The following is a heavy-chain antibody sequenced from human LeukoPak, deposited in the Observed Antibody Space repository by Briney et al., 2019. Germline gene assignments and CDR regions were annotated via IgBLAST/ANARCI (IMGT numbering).Heavy chain of an antibody. CDR2: IIPILGIA. Sequence: ASVKVSCKASGGTXSSYAISGVRQAPGQGLEWMGRIIPILGIANYAQKFQGRVTITADKSTSTAYMELSSLRSEDTAVYYCARDGSGCEYWGQGTLVTVSS. CDR1: GGTXSSYA. CDR3: ARDGSGCEY. V-gene: IGHV1-69*04. J-gene: IGHJ4*02. D-gene: IGHD6-19*01.